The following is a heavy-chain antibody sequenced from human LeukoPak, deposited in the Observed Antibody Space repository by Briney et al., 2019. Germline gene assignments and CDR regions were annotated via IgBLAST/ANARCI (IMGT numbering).Heavy chain of an antibody. CDR3: ARDRSPFHIAARMDYYYMDV. Sequence: ASVKVSCKASGYTFTSYDINWVRQATGQGLEWMGWMNPNSGNTGYAQKFQGRVTMTRNTSISTAYMELSSLRSEDTAVYYCARDRSPFHIAARMDYYYMDVWGKGTTVTVSS. J-gene: IGHJ6*03. D-gene: IGHD6-6*01. CDR2: MNPNSGNT. V-gene: IGHV1-8*01. CDR1: GYTFTSYD.